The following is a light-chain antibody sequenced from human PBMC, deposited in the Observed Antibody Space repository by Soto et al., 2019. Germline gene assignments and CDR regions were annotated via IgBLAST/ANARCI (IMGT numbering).Light chain of an antibody. CDR3: QQYGISPRT. J-gene: IGKJ1*01. V-gene: IGKV3-20*01. CDR1: ESVPVNY. Sequence: EVVLTQSPGTLSLSPGARATLSCRASESVPVNYLAWYQQRPGQAPRLLIYGASKRATGIPDRFSGSGSGTDFTLAISRLEPEDFAVYYCQQYGISPRTFGQGTKVDIK. CDR2: GAS.